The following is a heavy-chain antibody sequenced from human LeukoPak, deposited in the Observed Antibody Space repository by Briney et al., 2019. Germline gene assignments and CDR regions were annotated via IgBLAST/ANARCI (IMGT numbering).Heavy chain of an antibody. J-gene: IGHJ3*02. V-gene: IGHV3-74*01. CDR3: AREWFCSGGSCQIIDAFDI. Sequence: PGGSLRLSCAASGFTFSSYWMHWVRQAPGKGLVWASRINSDGSSTSYADSVKGRFTISRDNAKNTLYLQMNSLGAEDTAVYYCAREWFCSGGSCQIIDAFDIWGQGTMVIFSS. CDR2: INSDGSST. CDR1: GFTFSSYW. D-gene: IGHD2-15*01.